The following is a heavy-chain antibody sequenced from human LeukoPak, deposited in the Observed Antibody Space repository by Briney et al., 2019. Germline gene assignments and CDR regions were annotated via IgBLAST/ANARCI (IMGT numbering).Heavy chain of an antibody. D-gene: IGHD3-10*01. CDR2: ISGSGGST. CDR3: AKASLYGSGAYYYYGMDV. V-gene: IGHV3-23*01. CDR1: GFTFSSYA. Sequence: GGSLRLSCAASGFTFSSYAMSWVRQAPGKGLEWVSAISGSGGSTYYADSVKGRFTISRDNSKNTLYLQMNSLRAEDTAVYYCAKASLYGSGAYYYYGMDVWGQGTTVTVSS. J-gene: IGHJ6*02.